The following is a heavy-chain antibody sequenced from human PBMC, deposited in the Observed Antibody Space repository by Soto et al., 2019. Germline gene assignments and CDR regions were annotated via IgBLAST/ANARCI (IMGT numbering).Heavy chain of an antibody. CDR2: ISAYNGNT. J-gene: IGHJ5*02. V-gene: IGHV1-18*01. CDR3: ARDGQVFLWFGELVNWFDP. D-gene: IGHD3-10*01. CDR1: GYTFTSYG. Sequence: QVQLVQSGAEVKKPGASVKVSCKASGYTFTSYGISWVRQAPGQGLEWMGWISAYNGNTSYAQKLQGRVTMTTDTTTSQAYMELRNMRYDDADVYYCARDGQVFLWFGELVNWFDPWGQGTLVTASS.